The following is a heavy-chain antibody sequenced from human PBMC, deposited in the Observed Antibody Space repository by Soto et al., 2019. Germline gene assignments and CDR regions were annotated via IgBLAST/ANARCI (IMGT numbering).Heavy chain of an antibody. Sequence: GGSLRLSCAASGFTFDDYAMHWVRQAPGKGLEWVSGSSWNSGSIGYADSVKGRFTISRDNAKNSLYLQMNSLRAEDTALYYCAKERVLYSSSGTAFDIWGQGTMVTVSS. D-gene: IGHD6-6*01. CDR1: GFTFDDYA. J-gene: IGHJ3*02. V-gene: IGHV3-9*01. CDR3: AKERVLYSSSGTAFDI. CDR2: SSWNSGSI.